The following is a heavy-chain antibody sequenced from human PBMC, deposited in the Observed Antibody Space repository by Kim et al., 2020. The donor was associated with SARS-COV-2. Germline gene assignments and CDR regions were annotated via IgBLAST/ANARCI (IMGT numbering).Heavy chain of an antibody. D-gene: IGHD4-17*01. V-gene: IGHV3-15*01. CDR2: IKSKTDGGTT. J-gene: IGHJ6*02. CDR1: GFTFSNAW. CDR3: TTDRSTVTTYYYYYGMDV. Sequence: GGSLRLSCAASGFTFSNAWMSWVRQAPGKGLEWVGRIKSKTDGGTTDYAAPVKGRFTISRDDSKNTLYLQMNSLKTEDTAVYYCTTDRSTVTTYYYYYGMDVWDQGTTVTVSS.